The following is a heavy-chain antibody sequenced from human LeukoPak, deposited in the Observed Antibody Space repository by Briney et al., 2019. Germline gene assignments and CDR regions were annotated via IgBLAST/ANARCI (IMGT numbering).Heavy chain of an antibody. Sequence: PSETLSLTCTVSGGSISSYYWNWIRQPPGKGQEWIGYIYTGGSTNYNPSLKSRVTMSVDTSNNQFSLRLSSVTAADTAVYYCARLPTDYMDVWGKGTTVTVSS. V-gene: IGHV4-4*09. CDR3: ARLPTDYMDV. CDR2: IYTGGST. CDR1: GGSISSYY. J-gene: IGHJ6*03.